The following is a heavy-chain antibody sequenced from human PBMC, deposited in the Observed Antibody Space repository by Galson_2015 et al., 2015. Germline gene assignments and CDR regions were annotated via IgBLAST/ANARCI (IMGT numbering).Heavy chain of an antibody. CDR1: GGTFSSYA. J-gene: IGHJ6*02. D-gene: IGHD1-7*01. CDR2: IIPIFGTA. CDR3: ARETSRLLDV. V-gene: IGHV1-69*13. Sequence: SVKVSCKASGGTFSSYAISWVRQAPGQGLEWMGGIIPIFGTANYAQKFQGRVTTTADESTSTAYMELSSLRSEDTAVYYCARETSRLLDVWGQGTTVTVSS.